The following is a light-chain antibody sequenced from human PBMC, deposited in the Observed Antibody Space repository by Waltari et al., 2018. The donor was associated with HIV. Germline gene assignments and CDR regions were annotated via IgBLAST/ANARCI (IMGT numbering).Light chain of an antibody. Sequence: QSVLTQPPSVSAAPGQRVTISCTGSSSNIGAGYDVHWCQHLPGTAPKLLIYDNNNRPSGVPDRFSGSKSGTAASLAITGLQAEDEADYYCQSYDSSLSGVIFGGGTKLTVL. CDR3: QSYDSSLSGVI. J-gene: IGLJ2*01. CDR2: DNN. V-gene: IGLV1-40*01. CDR1: SSNIGAGYD.